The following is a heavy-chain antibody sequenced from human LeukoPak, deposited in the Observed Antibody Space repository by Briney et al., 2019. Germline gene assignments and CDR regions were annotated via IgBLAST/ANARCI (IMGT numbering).Heavy chain of an antibody. CDR2: ISSGSSYI. D-gene: IGHD3-16*01. CDR3: ARDSEPRIWGSQYYFNY. Sequence: PGGSLRLSCAASGFTFSSYGMNWVRQAPGKGLEWVPSISSGSSYIYYADSVKGRFTISRDNAKNSLYLQMNSLRAEDTAVYYCARDSEPRIWGSQYYFNYWGQGTLVTVSS. CDR1: GFTFSSYG. V-gene: IGHV3-21*01. J-gene: IGHJ4*02.